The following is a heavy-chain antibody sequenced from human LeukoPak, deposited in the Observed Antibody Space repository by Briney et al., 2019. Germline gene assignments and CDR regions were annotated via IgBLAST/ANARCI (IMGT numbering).Heavy chain of an antibody. CDR2: IIPIFGTA. V-gene: IGHV1-69*05. CDR3: ARERDGYNYGVDY. J-gene: IGHJ4*02. D-gene: IGHD5-24*01. CDR1: GGTFISYA. Sequence: SVEVSCKASGGTFISYAISWVRQAPGQGLEWMGRIIPIFGTANYAQKFQGRVTITTDESTSTAYMELSSLRSEDTAVYYCARERDGYNYGVDYWGQGTLVTVSS.